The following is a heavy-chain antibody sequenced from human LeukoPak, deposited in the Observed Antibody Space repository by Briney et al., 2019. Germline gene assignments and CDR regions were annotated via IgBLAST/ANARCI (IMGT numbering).Heavy chain of an antibody. CDR2: IRYDGGNK. CDR3: AKSRPAAAIPAYVCGSYTSRGDSSGSVDY. D-gene: IGHD3-16*01. Sequence: HPGGSLRLCCGAGGFTFSSYGMHGVRQAPGRGVGWVAFIRYDGGNKYCADSVKGRFTISRDNSKNTLYLQMNSLRADDTAVYYCAKSRPAAAIPAYVCGSYTSRGDSSGSVDYWGQGTLVTVSS. CDR1: GFTFSSYG. J-gene: IGHJ4*02. V-gene: IGHV3-30*02.